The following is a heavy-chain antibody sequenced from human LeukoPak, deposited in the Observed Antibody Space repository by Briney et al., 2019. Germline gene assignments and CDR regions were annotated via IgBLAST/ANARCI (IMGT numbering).Heavy chain of an antibody. CDR2: ISYDGSNK. Sequence: GGSLRLSCAASGFTFSSYGMHWVRQAPGKGLEWMAVISYDGSNKYYADSVKGRFTISRDNSKNTLYLQMNSLRAEDTAVYYCARDNPVVGAKDYYYGMDVWGQGTTVTVSS. CDR1: GFTFSSYG. CDR3: ARDNPVVGAKDYYYGMDV. V-gene: IGHV3-30*03. D-gene: IGHD1-26*01. J-gene: IGHJ6*02.